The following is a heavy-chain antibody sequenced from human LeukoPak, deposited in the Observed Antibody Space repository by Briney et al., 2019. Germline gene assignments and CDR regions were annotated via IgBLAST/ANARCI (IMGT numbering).Heavy chain of an antibody. J-gene: IGHJ5*02. CDR1: GYTLTELS. D-gene: IGHD2-15*01. CDR3: AILGECSGGSCYSWFDP. Sequence: ASVKVSCKVSGYTLTELSMHWVRQAPGKGLEWMGGFDPEDGETIYAQKFQGRVTMTEDTSTDTAYMELSSLRSEDTAVYYCAILGECSGGSCYSWFDPRGQGTLVTVSS. CDR2: FDPEDGET. V-gene: IGHV1-24*01.